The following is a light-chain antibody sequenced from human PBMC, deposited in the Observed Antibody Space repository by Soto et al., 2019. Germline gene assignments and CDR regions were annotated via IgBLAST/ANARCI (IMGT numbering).Light chain of an antibody. CDR1: QSVSSSY. CDR3: QQYGSSPET. Sequence: EIVLTQSPGTLSLSPGERATLSCRASQSVSSSYLAWYQQKPGQAPRLLIYGASSRATGIPDRFSGSGSGTDFTLTISRLEPEDFAVYYCQQYGSSPETFDQGTKVDIK. CDR2: GAS. V-gene: IGKV3-20*01. J-gene: IGKJ1*01.